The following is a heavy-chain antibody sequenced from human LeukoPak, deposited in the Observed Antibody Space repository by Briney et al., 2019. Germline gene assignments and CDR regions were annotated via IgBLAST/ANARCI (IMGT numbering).Heavy chain of an antibody. V-gene: IGHV1-2*02. D-gene: IGHD3-22*01. CDR1: GYTFTGYY. J-gene: IGHJ4*02. CDR3: AGEGSSSGSNY. CDR2: INPNSGGT. Sequence: GASVKVSCKASGYTFTGYYMHWVRQAPGQGLEWMGWINPNSGGTNHAQNFQGRVTMTRDTSISTAYMELSRLRSDDTAVYYCAGEGSSSGSNYWGQGTLVTVSS.